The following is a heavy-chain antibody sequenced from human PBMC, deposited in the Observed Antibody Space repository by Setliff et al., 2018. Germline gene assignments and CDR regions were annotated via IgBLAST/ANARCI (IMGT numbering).Heavy chain of an antibody. CDR3: ARGTKTMVINYWYFDV. D-gene: IGHD4-17*01. CDR2: IHHSGST. Sequence: PSETLSLTCAVYGGSFSDYWWSWIRQLPGKGLEWIAEIHHSGSTNFHPSLKSRDAISVDPSKNQFYLNLRSVTAADTAVYFCARGTKTMVINYWYFDVWGRGTPVTAPQ. V-gene: IGHV4-34*01. J-gene: IGHJ2*01. CDR1: GGSFSDYW.